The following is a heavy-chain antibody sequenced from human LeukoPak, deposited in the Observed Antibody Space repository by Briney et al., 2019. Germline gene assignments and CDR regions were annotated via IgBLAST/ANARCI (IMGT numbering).Heavy chain of an antibody. CDR2: IIPIFGTA. CDR3: ARHRNYYDSSGHYYFDY. V-gene: IGHV1-69*05. CDR1: GGTFSSYA. J-gene: IGHJ4*02. D-gene: IGHD3-22*01. Sequence: SVKVSCKASGGTFSSYAISWVRQAPGQGLEWMGGIIPIFGTANYAQKFQGRVTITTDESTSTAYMELSSLRSEDTAVYYCARHRNYYDSSGHYYFDYWGQGTLVTVSS.